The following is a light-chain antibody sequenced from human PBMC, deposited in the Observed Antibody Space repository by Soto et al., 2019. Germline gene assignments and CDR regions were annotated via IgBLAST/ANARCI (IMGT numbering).Light chain of an antibody. V-gene: IGKV3D-20*01. CDR2: DAS. CDR3: QQYGSSPWT. J-gene: IGKJ1*01. Sequence: EIVLTQSPVTLSLSPGERATLSCGASQSVSSGYLAWYQQKPGLAPRLLIYDASSRATGIPDRFSGSGSGTDFTLTISRLEPEDFAVYYCQQYGSSPWTFGQGTKVEIK. CDR1: QSVSSGY.